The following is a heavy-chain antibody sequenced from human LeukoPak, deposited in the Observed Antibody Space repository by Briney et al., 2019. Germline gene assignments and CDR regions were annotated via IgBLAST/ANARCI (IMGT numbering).Heavy chain of an antibody. V-gene: IGHV4-31*03. CDR2: IYYSGST. J-gene: IGHJ4*02. CDR1: GGSISSGGYY. Sequence: SETLSLTCTVSGGSISSGGYYWSWIRQHPGKGLEWIGYIYYSGSTYYNPSLKSRVTISVDTSKNQLSLKLSSVTAADTAVYYCARVSGDYGSGSYVDYWGQGTLVTVSS. CDR3: ARVSGDYGSGSYVDY. D-gene: IGHD3-10*01.